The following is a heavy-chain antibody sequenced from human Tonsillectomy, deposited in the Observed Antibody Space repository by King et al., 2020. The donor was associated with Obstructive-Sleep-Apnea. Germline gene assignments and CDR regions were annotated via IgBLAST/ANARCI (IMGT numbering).Heavy chain of an antibody. V-gene: IGHV3-7*01. Sequence: VQLVESGGGLVQPGGSLRLSCAASGFTFKNDWMTWVRQAPGKGLEWVANIKRDGSATNYMDFLKGRFTISRDNAKNSLYLQMNSLRAEDTAIYYCGRDRGDCPDGFCYDVFDIWGRGQWSSSRQ. CDR1: GFTFKNDW. J-gene: IGHJ3*02. CDR2: IKRDGSAT. D-gene: IGHD2-8*01. CDR3: GRDRGDCPDGFCYDVFDI.